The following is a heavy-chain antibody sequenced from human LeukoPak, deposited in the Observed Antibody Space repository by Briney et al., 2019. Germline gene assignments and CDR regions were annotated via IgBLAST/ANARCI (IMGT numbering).Heavy chain of an antibody. CDR1: GFTFTTYS. CDR2: ISSGSSAI. Sequence: PGGSLRLSCEASGFTFTTYSMTGVRQAPGKGLEWVSIISSGSSAIFSADALKGRFTISRDDAKNLLYLDMNSLRAEDTAVYYCARGLRIAVAGNIDYWGQGTLVTVSS. D-gene: IGHD6-19*01. CDR3: ARGLRIAVAGNIDY. V-gene: IGHV3-21*01. J-gene: IGHJ4*02.